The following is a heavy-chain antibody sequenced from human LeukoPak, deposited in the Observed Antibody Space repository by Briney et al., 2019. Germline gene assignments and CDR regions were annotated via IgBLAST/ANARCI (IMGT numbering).Heavy chain of an antibody. V-gene: IGHV1-18*01. CDR2: ISAYNGNT. J-gene: IGHJ4*02. CDR3: AREDRFRDGYNKYYFDY. CDR1: GYTFTSYG. D-gene: IGHD5-24*01. Sequence: ASVKVSCKASGYTFTSYGISWVRQAPGQGLEWMGWISAYNGNTNYAQKLQGRVTMTTDTSTSTAYMELRSLRSDDTAVYYCAREDRFRDGYNKYYFDYWGQGTLVIVSS.